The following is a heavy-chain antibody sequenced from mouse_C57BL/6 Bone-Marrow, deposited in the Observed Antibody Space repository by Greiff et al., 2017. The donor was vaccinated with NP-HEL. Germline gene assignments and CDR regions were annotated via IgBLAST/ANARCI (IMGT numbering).Heavy chain of an antibody. CDR2: IDPEDGET. J-gene: IGHJ4*01. D-gene: IGHD1-1*01. V-gene: IGHV14-2*01. Sequence: EVKLVESGAELVKPGASVKLSCTASGFNIKDYYMHWVKQRTEQGLAWIGRIDPEDGETKYAPKFQGKATITADTSSNTAYLQLSSLTSEDTAVYYCARDYGSFYYYAMDYWGQGTSVTVSS. CDR1: GFNIKDYY. CDR3: ARDYGSFYYYAMDY.